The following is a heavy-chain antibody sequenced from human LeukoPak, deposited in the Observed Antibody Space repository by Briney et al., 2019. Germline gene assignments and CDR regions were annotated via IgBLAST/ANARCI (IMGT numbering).Heavy chain of an antibody. J-gene: IGHJ4*02. Sequence: PGGSLRLSCAASGFTFSRYWMSWVRQAPGKGLEWVANMKEDGSEKYYVDSVEGRFTISRDNAKNSLYLQMNSLRAEDMAVYYCARAPNRVQNWVDCWGQGTLVTVSS. CDR1: GFTFSRYW. CDR2: MKEDGSEK. D-gene: IGHD7-27*01. V-gene: IGHV3-7*01. CDR3: ARAPNRVQNWVDC.